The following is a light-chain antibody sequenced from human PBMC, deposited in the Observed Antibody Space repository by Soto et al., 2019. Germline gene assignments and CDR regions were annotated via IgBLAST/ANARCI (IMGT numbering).Light chain of an antibody. CDR3: QQYNSYLFT. Sequence: DIQMTQSPSTLSASVGDRVTITCRASQSISSWLAWYQQKPGKAPNLLIYDASTLESGVPSRFSGSGSGTEFTLTISSLQPDDFATYSCQQYNSYLFTFGPGTKVDIK. J-gene: IGKJ3*01. CDR2: DAS. CDR1: QSISSW. V-gene: IGKV1-5*01.